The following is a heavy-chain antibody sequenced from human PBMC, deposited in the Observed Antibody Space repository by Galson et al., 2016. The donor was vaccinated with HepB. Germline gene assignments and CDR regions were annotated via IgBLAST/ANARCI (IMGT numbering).Heavy chain of an antibody. D-gene: IGHD1-7*01. J-gene: IGHJ4*01. CDR3: ARGTGTDEGFDY. CDR2: ISTKSSYI. V-gene: IGHV3-21*01. Sequence: SLRLSCADSGFTFHRYTMNWVRQAPGKGLEWVASISTKSSYIYYVDSVKGRFTISRDNAKKSLYLQMNSLRAEDTAVYYCARGTGTDEGFDYWGHGTLVTVSS. CDR1: GFTFHRYT.